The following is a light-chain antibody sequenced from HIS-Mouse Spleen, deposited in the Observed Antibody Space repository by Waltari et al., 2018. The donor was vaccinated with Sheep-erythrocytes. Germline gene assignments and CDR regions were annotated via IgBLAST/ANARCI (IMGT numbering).Light chain of an antibody. CDR2: SNN. J-gene: IGLJ3*02. CDR1: SSNIGSNT. CDR3: AAWDDSLNGPV. Sequence: QSVLTQPPSASGTPGQRVTISCSGSSSNIGSNTVNWYQQLPGTAPKLPIYSNNPRPSGVPDRFSGSKSGTSASLAISGLQSEDEADYYCAAWDDSLNGPVFGGGTNLTVL. V-gene: IGLV1-44*01.